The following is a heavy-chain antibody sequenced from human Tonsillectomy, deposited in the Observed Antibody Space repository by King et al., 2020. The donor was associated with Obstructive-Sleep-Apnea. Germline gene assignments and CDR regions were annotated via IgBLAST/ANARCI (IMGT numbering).Heavy chain of an antibody. D-gene: IGHD6-19*01. CDR2: ISTSSTYI. CDR3: ARVIWGSGLPNYWYFDL. V-gene: IGHV3-21*01. CDR1: GFTFSTYS. Sequence: QLVQSGGGLVKPGGSLRLSCAASGFTFSTYSMNWVRQAPGKGLEWVSSISTSSTYIYYADSLKGRFTISRDNAKNSLYLQMNSLRAEDTAVYYCARVIWGSGLPNYWYFDLWGRGTLVTVSS. J-gene: IGHJ2*01.